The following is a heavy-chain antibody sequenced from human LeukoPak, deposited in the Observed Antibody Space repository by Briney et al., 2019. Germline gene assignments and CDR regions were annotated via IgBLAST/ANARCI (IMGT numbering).Heavy chain of an antibody. CDR1: GFTFSNYA. D-gene: IGHD1-26*01. J-gene: IGHJ4*02. CDR2: IDSGGGT. V-gene: IGHV3-69-1*01. CDR3: ARDRGGSYSAIDY. Sequence: PGGSLRLSCAASGFTFSNYAMNWVRQAPGKGLEWVSAIDSGGGTYYADSVKGRFTISRDNAKNSLYLQMNSLRAEDTAVYYCARDRGGSYSAIDYWGQGTLVTVSS.